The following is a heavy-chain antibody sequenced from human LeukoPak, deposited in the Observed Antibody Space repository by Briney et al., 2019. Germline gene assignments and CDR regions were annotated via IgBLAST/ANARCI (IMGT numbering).Heavy chain of an antibody. V-gene: IGHV3-30*18. D-gene: IGHD1-26*01. Sequence: QPAESLRLSCAASRFSFRSYGWHWIRQAPGKGLEWLALISYDGRTQFYADPVKGRFTTVKANSKETLYLQMAGLRPEDAAYYFWAKDYRRNGATLPGHWGQGTLVTVSS. CDR2: ISYDGRTQ. CDR3: AKDYRRNGATLPGH. J-gene: IGHJ4*02. CDR1: RFSFRSYG.